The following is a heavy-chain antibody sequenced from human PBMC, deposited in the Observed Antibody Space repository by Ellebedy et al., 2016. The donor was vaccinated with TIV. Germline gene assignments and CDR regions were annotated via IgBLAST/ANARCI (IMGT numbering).Heavy chain of an antibody. V-gene: IGHV1-18*01. CDR2: ISAYNGNT. Sequence: AASVKVSCKASGYTFTSYGISWVRQAPGQGLEWMGWISAYNGNTNYAQKLQGRVTMTTDTSTSTAYMELRSLRSDDTAVYYCAKDLEDFWSGYYFGIDYWGQGTLVTVSS. D-gene: IGHD3-3*01. CDR1: GYTFTSYG. CDR3: AKDLEDFWSGYYFGIDY. J-gene: IGHJ4*02.